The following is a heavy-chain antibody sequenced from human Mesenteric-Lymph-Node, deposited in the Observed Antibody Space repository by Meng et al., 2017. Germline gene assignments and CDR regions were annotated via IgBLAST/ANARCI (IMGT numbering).Heavy chain of an antibody. CDR3: ATLGLGWSGFDF. Sequence: QVQLRQWGAGLLKPSETLSLTCAVYGGSFSNYYWNWIRQSPGKGLEWIGEVSHGGTTNYHPSLKSRFSISVDTSSNQFSLELTSVTAADTAVYYCATLGLGWSGFDFWGQGTLVTVSS. CDR1: GGSFSNYY. J-gene: IGHJ4*02. D-gene: IGHD6-19*01. CDR2: VSHGGTT. V-gene: IGHV4-34*01.